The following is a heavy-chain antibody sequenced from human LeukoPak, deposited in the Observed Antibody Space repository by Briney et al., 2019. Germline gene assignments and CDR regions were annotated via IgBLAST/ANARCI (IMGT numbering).Heavy chain of an antibody. CDR1: GGTFSSYA. V-gene: IGHV1-69*05. D-gene: IGHD3-22*01. Sequence: ASVKVSCKASGGTFSSYAISWVRQAPGQGLERMGGIIPIFGTANYAQKFQGGVTITTDESTSTAYMELSSLRSEDTAVYYCARFFPSLDYYDSSGYYGDAFDIWGQGTMVTVSS. CDR2: IIPIFGTA. CDR3: ARFFPSLDYYDSSGYYGDAFDI. J-gene: IGHJ3*02.